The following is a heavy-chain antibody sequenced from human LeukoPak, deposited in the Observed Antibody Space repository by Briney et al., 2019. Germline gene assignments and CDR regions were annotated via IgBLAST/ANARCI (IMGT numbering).Heavy chain of an antibody. D-gene: IGHD3-3*01. CDR2: ISYDGSSK. Sequence: GGSLRLSCAASGFTFSSYAMHWVRQAPGKGLEWVAVISYDGSSKYYADSVKGRFTISRDNSKNTLYLQMNSLRAEDTAVYYCAKGVRYYDFWSGYYFYYWGQGTLVTVSS. J-gene: IGHJ4*02. CDR1: GFTFSSYA. V-gene: IGHV3-30*14. CDR3: AKGVRYYDFWSGYYFYY.